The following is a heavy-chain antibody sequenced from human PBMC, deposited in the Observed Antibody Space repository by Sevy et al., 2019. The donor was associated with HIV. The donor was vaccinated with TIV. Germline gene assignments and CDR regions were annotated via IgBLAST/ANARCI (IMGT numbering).Heavy chain of an antibody. D-gene: IGHD3-22*01. Sequence: GESLKISCKGFGYIFKNYWIGWVRQVPGKGLEWMGIFYPGNSDVRYSPSFQGHVTISADKSISAAYLQWRSLKASDTAMYFCARGLYYYDSSGYSDAFDIWGQGTMVTVSS. CDR3: ARGLYYYDSSGYSDAFDI. V-gene: IGHV5-51*01. CDR2: FYPGNSDV. J-gene: IGHJ3*02. CDR1: GYIFKNYW.